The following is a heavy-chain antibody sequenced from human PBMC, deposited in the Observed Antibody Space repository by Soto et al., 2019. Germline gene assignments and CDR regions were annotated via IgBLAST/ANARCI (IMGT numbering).Heavy chain of an antibody. CDR1: GFTFGTYA. Sequence: GGSLRLSCAASGFTFGTYAMNWVRQAPGKGLEWVSYISSSGSTIYYADSVKGRFTISRDNAKNSLYLQMNSLRAEDTAVYYCARGRDGYTAYNWFDPWGQGTLVTVSS. J-gene: IGHJ5*02. CDR2: ISSSGSTI. D-gene: IGHD5-12*01. CDR3: ARGRDGYTAYNWFDP. V-gene: IGHV3-48*04.